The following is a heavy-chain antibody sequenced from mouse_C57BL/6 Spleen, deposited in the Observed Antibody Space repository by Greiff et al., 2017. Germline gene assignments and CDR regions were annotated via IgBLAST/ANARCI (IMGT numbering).Heavy chain of an antibody. Sequence: VQLQQSGAELVRPGASVKLSCTASGFNIKDDYMHWVKQRPEQGLEWIGWIDPENGDTEYASKFQGKATITADTSSNTAYLQLSSLTSEDTAVYYCTDSSGWAWLAYWGQGTLVTVSA. J-gene: IGHJ3*01. CDR3: TDSSGWAWLAY. CDR2: IDPENGDT. D-gene: IGHD3-2*02. V-gene: IGHV14-4*01. CDR1: GFNIKDDY.